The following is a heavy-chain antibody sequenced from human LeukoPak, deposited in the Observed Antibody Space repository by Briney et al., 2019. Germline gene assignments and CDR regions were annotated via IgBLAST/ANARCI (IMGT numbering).Heavy chain of an antibody. CDR2: ISYDGSNK. V-gene: IGHV3-30-3*01. CDR3: ASTASMDV. J-gene: IGHJ6*02. CDR1: GFTFSSYA. Sequence: PGGSLRLPCAASGFTFSSYAMHWVRQAPGKGLEWVAVISYDGSNKYYADSVKGRFTISRDNSKNTLYLQMNSLRAEDTAVYYCASTASMDVWGQGTTVTVSS.